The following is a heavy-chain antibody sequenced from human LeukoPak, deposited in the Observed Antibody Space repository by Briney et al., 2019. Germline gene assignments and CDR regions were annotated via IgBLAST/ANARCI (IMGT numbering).Heavy chain of an antibody. V-gene: IGHV1-69*04. CDR3: ARGRTTGYCSGGSCISTPYNWFDP. D-gene: IGHD2-15*01. CDR1: GGTFSSYA. Sequence: ASVKVSCKASGGTFSSYAISWVRQAPGQGLEWMGRIIPILGIANYAQKFQGRVTITADKSTSTAYMELSSLRSEDTAVYYCARGRTTGYCSGGSCISTPYNWFDPWGQGTLVTVSS. J-gene: IGHJ5*02. CDR2: IIPILGIA.